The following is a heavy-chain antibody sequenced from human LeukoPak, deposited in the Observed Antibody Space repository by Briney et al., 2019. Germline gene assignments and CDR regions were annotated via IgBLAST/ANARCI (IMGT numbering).Heavy chain of an antibody. Sequence: GASVKVSCKASGYTFTSYDINWVRQATGQGLEWMGWMNPNSGNTGYAQKFQGRVTITRNTSISTAYMELSSLRSEDTAVYYCARGQDIVVVPAARLDYNWFDPWGQGTLVTVFS. J-gene: IGHJ5*02. CDR1: GYTFTSYD. V-gene: IGHV1-8*03. CDR2: MNPNSGNT. CDR3: ARGQDIVVVPAARLDYNWFDP. D-gene: IGHD2-2*01.